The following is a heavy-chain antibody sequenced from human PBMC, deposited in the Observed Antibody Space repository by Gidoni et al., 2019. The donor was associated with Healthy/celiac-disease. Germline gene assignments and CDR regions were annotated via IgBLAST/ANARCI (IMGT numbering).Heavy chain of an antibody. CDR3: AKDGYCSSTSCYFYYYYGMDV. D-gene: IGHD2-2*01. CDR2: FRWNSGSI. Sequence: EVQLVESGGGLVQPGRSLRLSCAASGFTFDDYAMHWVRQAPGKGLECGSVFRWNSGSIGYADSVKGRFTISRDNAKNSLHLQMNSLRAEDTALYYCAKDGYCSSTSCYFYYYYGMDVWGQGTTVTVSS. J-gene: IGHJ6*02. CDR1: GFTFDDYA. V-gene: IGHV3-9*01.